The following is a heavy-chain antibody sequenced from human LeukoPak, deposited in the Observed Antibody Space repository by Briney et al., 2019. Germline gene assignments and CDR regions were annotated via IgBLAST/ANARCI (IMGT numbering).Heavy chain of an antibody. V-gene: IGHV4-61*02. Sequence: SQTLSLTCTVSGGSISSGSYYWSWILQPAGKGLEWIGRIYSSGITNYSPSLKSRVTISVDTSKNQFSLKLGSVTAADTAVYYCARTGSSGIDPWGQGTLVTVSS. CDR3: ARTGSSGIDP. CDR1: GGSISSGSYY. D-gene: IGHD3-10*01. CDR2: IYSSGIT. J-gene: IGHJ5*02.